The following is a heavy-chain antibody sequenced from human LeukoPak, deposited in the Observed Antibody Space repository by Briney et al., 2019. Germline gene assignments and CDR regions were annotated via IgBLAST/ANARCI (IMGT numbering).Heavy chain of an antibody. D-gene: IGHD6-19*01. J-gene: IGHJ4*02. CDR1: GGSISSSSHY. Sequence: SETLSLSCTVSGGSISSSSHYWGWIRQPPGKGLEWIGNIYYSGSTYYNPSLKSRVTISVDTSKNQFSLKLSSVTAADTAVYYCARGWQWLPRDDWGQGTLVTVSS. CDR3: ARGWQWLPRDD. CDR2: IYYSGST. V-gene: IGHV4-39*01.